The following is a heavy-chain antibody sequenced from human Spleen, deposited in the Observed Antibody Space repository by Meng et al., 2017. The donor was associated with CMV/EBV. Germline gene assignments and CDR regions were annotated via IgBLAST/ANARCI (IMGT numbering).Heavy chain of an antibody. CDR2: IYSGGST. Sequence: FRFRSNYMSWVRQAPGKGLEWVSVIYSGGSTYYADSVKGRFTISRDNSKNTLYLQMNSLRAEDTAVYYCARERGSGSYDWARHFDYWGQGTLVTVSS. V-gene: IGHV3-66*02. CDR3: ARERGSGSYDWARHFDY. J-gene: IGHJ4*02. CDR1: FRFRSNY. D-gene: IGHD1-26*01.